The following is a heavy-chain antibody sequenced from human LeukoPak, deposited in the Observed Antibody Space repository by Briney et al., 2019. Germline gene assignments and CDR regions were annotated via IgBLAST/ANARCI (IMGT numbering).Heavy chain of an antibody. J-gene: IGHJ4*02. Sequence: GGSLRLSCAASGFTFRTYWMSWIRQAPGKEPEWVADINQDGSEEYYMDSVKARFTISRDNAKNSLSLQMNSLRAEDTAVYYCVRDGGVSGYDLLDYWGQGTLVTVSS. CDR1: GFTFRTYW. CDR2: INQDGSEE. V-gene: IGHV3-7*01. CDR3: VRDGGVSGYDLLDY. D-gene: IGHD5-12*01.